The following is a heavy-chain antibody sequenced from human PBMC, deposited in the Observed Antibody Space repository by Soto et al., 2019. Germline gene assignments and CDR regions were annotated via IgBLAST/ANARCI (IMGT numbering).Heavy chain of an antibody. CDR3: ARGIGYCSSINCYSSRRLRFDS. CDR1: GGSFSGYY. J-gene: IGHJ4*02. Sequence: QVQLQQWGAGLLKPSETLSLTCAVYGGSFSGYYWTWIRQSPEKGLEWIGEVNHSGTTYYNPSLKTRVTISVTTPKNQFSLKMSSVTAADTAVYYCARGIGYCSSINCYSSRRLRFDSWGQGTLVTVSP. V-gene: IGHV4-34*01. D-gene: IGHD2-2*01. CDR2: VNHSGTT.